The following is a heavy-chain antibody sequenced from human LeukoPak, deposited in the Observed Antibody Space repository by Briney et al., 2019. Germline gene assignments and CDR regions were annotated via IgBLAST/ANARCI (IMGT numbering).Heavy chain of an antibody. D-gene: IGHD2-15*01. CDR2: IDPSDSYT. J-gene: IGHJ6*02. CDR1: GYSFTSYW. CDR3: ARQDCSGGSCLYGVDV. Sequence: GESLKISCKGSGYSFTSYWISWVRQMPGEGLEWMGKIDPSDSYTNYSPSFQGHVTISADKSISTAYLQWSSLKASDTAMYYCARQDCSGGSCLYGVDVWGQGTTVTVSS. V-gene: IGHV5-10-1*01.